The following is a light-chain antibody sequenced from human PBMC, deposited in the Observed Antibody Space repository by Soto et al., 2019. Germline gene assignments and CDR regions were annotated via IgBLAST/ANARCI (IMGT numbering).Light chain of an antibody. CDR3: QRYNAWPIT. J-gene: IGKJ5*01. CDR2: GAS. CDR1: QSISSN. V-gene: IGKV3-15*01. Sequence: EIVMTQSPATLSVSPGDRATLSCRAGQSISSNLAWYQQKPGQAPRLLIYGASTRATGIPARFTGSGSGPEFTLIISRLHSEDFAVYYCQRYNAWPITFGQGTRLDIK.